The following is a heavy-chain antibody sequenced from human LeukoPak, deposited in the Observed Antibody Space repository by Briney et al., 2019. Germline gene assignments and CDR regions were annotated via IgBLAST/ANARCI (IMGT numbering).Heavy chain of an antibody. V-gene: IGHV3-11*01. CDR2: ISISGTTT. CDR1: GFTFTDFY. J-gene: IGHJ4*02. D-gene: IGHD4-17*01. Sequence: GVSLRLSCAASGFTFTDFYMSWIRQAPGKGLEWVSYISISGTTTYYADSVKGRFTFSRDNAKNSLYLQMNSLRAEDTAVYYCARTCRLQYGDYVGFGYWGQGTLVTGSS. CDR3: ARTCRLQYGDYVGFGY.